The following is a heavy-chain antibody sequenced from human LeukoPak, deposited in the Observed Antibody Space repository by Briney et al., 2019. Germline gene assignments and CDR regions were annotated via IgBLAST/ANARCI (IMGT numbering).Heavy chain of an antibody. V-gene: IGHV3-53*01. CDR1: GFIVDYNY. CDR2: IYSGGVI. D-gene: IGHD3-22*01. Sequence: GGSLRLSCAASGFIVDYNYMSWIRQAPGKGPEWISVIYSGGVIYYAGSVKGRFTISRDNSKNTLYLQMNSLRAEDTAVYYCASNHDYYDSSAQIDYWGQGTLVTVSS. CDR3: ASNHDYYDSSAQIDY. J-gene: IGHJ4*02.